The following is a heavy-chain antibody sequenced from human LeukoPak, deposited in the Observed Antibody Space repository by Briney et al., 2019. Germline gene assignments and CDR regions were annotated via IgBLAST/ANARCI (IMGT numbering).Heavy chain of an antibody. Sequence: PSQTLSLTCTVSGGSISSGGYYWSWIRQHPGKGLEWIGYIYYSGSTYYNPSLKSRVTISEDTSKNQFSLKLSSVTAADTAVYYCARVDGYCSSTSCFLYGMDVWGQGTTVTVSS. D-gene: IGHD2-2*03. J-gene: IGHJ6*02. CDR2: IYYSGST. V-gene: IGHV4-31*03. CDR3: ARVDGYCSSTSCFLYGMDV. CDR1: GGSISSGGYY.